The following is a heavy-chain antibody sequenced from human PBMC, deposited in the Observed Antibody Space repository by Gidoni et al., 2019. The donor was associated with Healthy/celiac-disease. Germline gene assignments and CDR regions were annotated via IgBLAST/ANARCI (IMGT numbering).Heavy chain of an antibody. CDR2: IYYSGST. D-gene: IGHD3-10*01. V-gene: IGHV4-59*01. CDR3: AREYGYGSGSYSHFDY. Sequence: QVQLQESGPGLVKPSETLSLTCTVSGGSISSCYWSWIRQPPGKGLEWIGYIYYSGSTNYNPSLKSRVTISVDTSKNQFSLKLSSVTAADTAVYYCAREYGYGSGSYSHFDYWGQGTLVTVSS. CDR1: GGSISSCY. J-gene: IGHJ4*02.